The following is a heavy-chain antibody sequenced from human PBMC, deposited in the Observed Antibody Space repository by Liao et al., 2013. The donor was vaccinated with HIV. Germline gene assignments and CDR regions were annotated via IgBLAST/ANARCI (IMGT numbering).Heavy chain of an antibody. CDR3: ARCGQPDEYGFDI. J-gene: IGHJ3*02. D-gene: IGHD1-1*01. CDR1: GGSISSDSYY. CDR2: VYASGGT. Sequence: QVRLQESGPGLVKPSQTLSLTCGVSGGSISSDSYYWNWIRQPAGKGLEWIGRVYASGGTNYNPSLKSRITISVDTSKNHFSLNLSSVTATDTAVYYCARCGQPDEYGFDIWGQGTLVTVSS. V-gene: IGHV4-61*02.